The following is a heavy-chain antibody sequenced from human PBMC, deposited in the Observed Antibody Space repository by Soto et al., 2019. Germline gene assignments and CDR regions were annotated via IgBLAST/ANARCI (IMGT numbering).Heavy chain of an antibody. J-gene: IGHJ5*02. Sequence: SQTLSLTCAISGYSVSSNSAAWNWIRQSPSRGLECLGRTYYRSKWYNDYAVSVKSQITINPETSKNQFSLQLNSVTPEDTAVYYCARGGSEYSSSWFNWFAPWGQGTMVTVSS. CDR3: ARGGSEYSSSWFNWFAP. V-gene: IGHV6-1*01. CDR2: TYYRSKWYN. CDR1: GYSVSSNSAA. D-gene: IGHD6-13*01.